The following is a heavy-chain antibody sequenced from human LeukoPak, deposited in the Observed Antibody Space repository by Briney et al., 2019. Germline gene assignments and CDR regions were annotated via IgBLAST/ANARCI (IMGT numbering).Heavy chain of an antibody. CDR2: IIPIFGTA. CDR3: ARGPAPGAVAGTGVYYFGY. Sequence: GASVKASCKASGGTFSSYAISWVRQAPGQGLEWMGGIIPIFGTANYAQKFQGRVTITADESTSTAYMELSSLRSEDTAVYYCARGPAPGAVAGTGVYYFGYWGQGTLVTVSS. D-gene: IGHD6-19*01. V-gene: IGHV1-69*13. J-gene: IGHJ4*02. CDR1: GGTFSSYA.